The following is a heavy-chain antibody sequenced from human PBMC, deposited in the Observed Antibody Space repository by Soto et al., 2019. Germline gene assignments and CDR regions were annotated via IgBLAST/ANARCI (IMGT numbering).Heavy chain of an antibody. J-gene: IGHJ5*02. V-gene: IGHV4-39*01. CDR1: GGSISSSSYY. D-gene: IGHD6-13*01. CDR2: IYYSGST. CDR3: AGLYSSSWGWFDP. Sequence: QLQLQESGPGLVKPSETLSLTCTVSGGSISSSSYYWGWIRQPPGKGLEWIGSIYYSGSTYYNPSLKSRVTISVDTSKNQFSLKLSSVTAADTAVSYCAGLYSSSWGWFDPWGQGTLVTVSS.